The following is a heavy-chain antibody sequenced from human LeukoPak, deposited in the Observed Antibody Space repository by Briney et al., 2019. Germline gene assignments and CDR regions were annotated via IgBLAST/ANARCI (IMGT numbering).Heavy chain of an antibody. D-gene: IGHD3-22*01. CDR3: AKGKDTYNYDSSGYYFGEY. CDR2: MSGSSAST. Sequence: GGSLRLSCAASGFTFSNYAMSWVRQAPGKGLEWVSAMSGSSASTFYADSVKGRFTISRDNSKNTLYLQMNSLRAEDTALYYCAKGKDTYNYDSSGYYFGEYWGQGTLVTVST. V-gene: IGHV3-23*01. CDR1: GFTFSNYA. J-gene: IGHJ4*02.